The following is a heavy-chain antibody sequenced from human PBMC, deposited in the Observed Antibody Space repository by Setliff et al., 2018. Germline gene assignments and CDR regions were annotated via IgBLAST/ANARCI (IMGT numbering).Heavy chain of an antibody. V-gene: IGHV5-51*01. CDR1: GYSFTSYW. CDR2: IYPGDSDT. J-gene: IGHJ6*03. CDR3: ARVYAAVVGYYYYYMDV. D-gene: IGHD6-19*01. Sequence: GESLKISCKGSGYSFTSYWIGWVRQMPGKGLEWMGIIYPGDSDTRYSPSFQGQGTISADKSISTAYLQWSSLKASDTAMYYCARVYAAVVGYYYYYMDVWGKGTTVTVSS.